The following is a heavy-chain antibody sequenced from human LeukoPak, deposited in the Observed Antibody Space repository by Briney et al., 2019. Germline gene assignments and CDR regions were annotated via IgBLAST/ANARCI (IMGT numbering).Heavy chain of an antibody. CDR2: ISSSSSYI. V-gene: IGHV3-21*01. Sequence: KSGGSLRLSCAASGFTFSSYSMTWVRQAPGKGLEWVSSISSSSSYIYYADSAKGRFTISRDNAKNSLYLQMNSLRAEDTAVYYCARDGVATTNFDYWGQGTLVTVSS. J-gene: IGHJ4*02. D-gene: IGHD5-12*01. CDR1: GFTFSSYS. CDR3: ARDGVATTNFDY.